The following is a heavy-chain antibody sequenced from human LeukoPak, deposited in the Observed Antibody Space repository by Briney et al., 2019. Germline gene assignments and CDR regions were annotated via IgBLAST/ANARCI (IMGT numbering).Heavy chain of an antibody. J-gene: IGHJ4*02. CDR1: GYSFTDYI. CDR2: IGTYDGHT. Sequence: GASVKVSCKTSGYSFTDYIIAWVRQAPGQGLEWLGWIGTYDGHTSYAQKVQGRVTMTTDTSATTAYLELRSLTSGDTALYYCARLMDNNYDGSAFDYWGQGTLVTVSS. CDR3: ARLMDNNYDGSAFDY. V-gene: IGHV1-18*01. D-gene: IGHD3-22*01.